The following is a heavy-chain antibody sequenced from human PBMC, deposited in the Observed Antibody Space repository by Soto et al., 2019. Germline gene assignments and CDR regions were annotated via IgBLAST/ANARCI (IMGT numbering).Heavy chain of an antibody. CDR2: IITGNGDT. Sequence: QVQLVQAGAEVKKPGASVNVSCKASGYSFTSYALHWLRQDPGQRPEWMGWIITGNGDTKYPPNFQGRVTIARDTFARTAYTELSSLRPEDTAVYYCARGELRYWYTIDVWGQGTTVTVSS. D-gene: IGHD1-26*01. CDR3: ARGELRYWYTIDV. CDR1: GYSFTSYA. V-gene: IGHV1-3*04. J-gene: IGHJ6*02.